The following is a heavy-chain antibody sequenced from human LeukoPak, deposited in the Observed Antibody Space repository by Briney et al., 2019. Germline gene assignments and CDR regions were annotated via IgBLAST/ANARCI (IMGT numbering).Heavy chain of an antibody. D-gene: IGHD2-15*01. Sequence: QSGGSLRLSCAASGFTFSNAWMSWVRQAPGKGLVWVSRINGDGSGTNYADSEKGRFTISRDNAKNTLYLQLNSLRAEDTAVYYCARPYCSDSTCYSFSAFDIWGQGTLVTVSS. CDR1: GFTFSNAW. CDR2: INGDGSGT. V-gene: IGHV3-74*01. J-gene: IGHJ3*02. CDR3: ARPYCSDSTCYSFSAFDI.